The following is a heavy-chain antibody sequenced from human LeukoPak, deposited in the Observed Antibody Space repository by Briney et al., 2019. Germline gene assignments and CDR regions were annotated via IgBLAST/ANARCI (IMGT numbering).Heavy chain of an antibody. CDR2: ISGSGGST. Sequence: GGSLRLSCAASGFTFSSYAMSWVRQAPGKGLEWVSAISGSGGSTYYADSVKGRFTISRDNSKNTLYLQMNSLRAEDTAVYYCAKEYAEFDCSSTSCYVYYYYGMDVWGQGTTVTVPS. CDR3: AKEYAEFDCSSTSCYVYYYYGMDV. J-gene: IGHJ6*02. D-gene: IGHD2-2*01. V-gene: IGHV3-23*01. CDR1: GFTFSSYA.